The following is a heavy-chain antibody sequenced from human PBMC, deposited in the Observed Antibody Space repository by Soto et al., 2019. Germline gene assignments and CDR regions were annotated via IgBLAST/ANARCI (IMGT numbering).Heavy chain of an antibody. Sequence: QVQLVESGGGVVQPGRSLRLSCAASGFTFSSYAMHWVRQAPGKGLEWVAVISYDGSNKYYADSVKGRLTISRDNSKNTLYLQMNSLRAEDTAVYYCARDFGSGWYSWFDPWGQGTLVTVSS. V-gene: IGHV3-30-3*01. CDR2: ISYDGSNK. J-gene: IGHJ5*02. D-gene: IGHD6-19*01. CDR1: GFTFSSYA. CDR3: ARDFGSGWYSWFDP.